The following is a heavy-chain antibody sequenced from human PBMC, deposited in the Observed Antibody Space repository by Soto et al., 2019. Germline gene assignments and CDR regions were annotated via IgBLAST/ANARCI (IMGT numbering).Heavy chain of an antibody. Sequence: GPSVKVSCKASGYTFTSYGISWVRQAPGQGLEWMGWISAYNGNTNYAQKLQGRVTMTTDTSTSTAYMELRSLRSDDTAVYYCARGQEYRRQLWLSYGMEVWGQGTTVTVSS. CDR2: ISAYNGNT. CDR3: ARGQEYRRQLWLSYGMEV. CDR1: GYTFTSYG. J-gene: IGHJ6*02. V-gene: IGHV1-18*01. D-gene: IGHD5-18*01.